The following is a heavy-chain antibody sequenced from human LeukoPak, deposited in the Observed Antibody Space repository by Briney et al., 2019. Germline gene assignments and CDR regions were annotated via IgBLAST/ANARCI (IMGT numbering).Heavy chain of an antibody. V-gene: IGHV1-3*01. D-gene: IGHD6-6*01. CDR3: ATGDSSSIFGDNWFDP. J-gene: IGHJ5*02. CDR2: IDAGNGNT. Sequence: GGSLRLSCAASGFTFTSYAMHWVRQAPGQRLEWMGWIDAGNGNTKYSQKFQGRVTITRDTSASTAYMELSSLRSEDTAVYYCATGDSSSIFGDNWFDPWGQGTLVTVSS. CDR1: GFTFTSYA.